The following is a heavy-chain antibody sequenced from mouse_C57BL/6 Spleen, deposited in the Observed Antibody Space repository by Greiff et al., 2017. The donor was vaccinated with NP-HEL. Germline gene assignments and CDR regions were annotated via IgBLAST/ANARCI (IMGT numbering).Heavy chain of an antibody. J-gene: IGHJ4*01. D-gene: IGHD2-3*01. V-gene: IGHV1-64*01. Sequence: QVHVKQPGAELVKPGASVKLSCKASGYTFTSYWMHWVKQRPGQGLEWIGMIHPNSGSTNYNEKFKSKATLTVDKSSSTAYMQLSSLTSEDSAVYYCARFADGYYAMDYWGQGTSVTVSS. CDR2: IHPNSGST. CDR3: ARFADGYYAMDY. CDR1: GYTFTSYW.